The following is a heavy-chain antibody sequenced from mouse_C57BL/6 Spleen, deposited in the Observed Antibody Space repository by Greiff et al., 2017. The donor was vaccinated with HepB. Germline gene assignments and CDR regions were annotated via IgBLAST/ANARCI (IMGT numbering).Heavy chain of an antibody. J-gene: IGHJ2*01. Sequence: VQLQQSGAELVRPGASVKLSCKASGYTFTDYYINWVKQRPGQGLEWIARIYTGSGNTYYNEKFKGKATLTAEKSSSTAYMQLSSLTSEDSAVYFCARGRGLGDYWGQGTTLTVSS. CDR1: GYTFTDYY. V-gene: IGHV1-76*01. CDR2: IYTGSGNT. D-gene: IGHD4-1*01. CDR3: ARGRGLGDY.